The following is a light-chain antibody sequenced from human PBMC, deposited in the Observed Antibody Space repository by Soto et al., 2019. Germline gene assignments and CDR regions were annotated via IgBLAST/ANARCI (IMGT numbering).Light chain of an antibody. Sequence: DIVMTQSPATLSVSPGERATLSCRASQSVSSNLAWYQQEPGQAPRLLIYGASTRASGIPARFSGSGSGTEFTLTISSLHSEDFAVYYCQHYNNWPPWTFGQGTKVEIK. CDR1: QSVSSN. CDR2: GAS. J-gene: IGKJ1*01. V-gene: IGKV3-15*01. CDR3: QHYNNWPPWT.